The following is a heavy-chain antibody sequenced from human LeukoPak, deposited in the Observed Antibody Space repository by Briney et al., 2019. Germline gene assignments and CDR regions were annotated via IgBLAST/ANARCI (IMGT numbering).Heavy chain of an antibody. J-gene: IGHJ4*02. D-gene: IGHD5-18*01. CDR3: TSPSEFTTMDGFDS. CDR1: GFTFSRYW. CDR2: IDLDGRRT. V-gene: IGHV3-74*03. Sequence: GGSLRLSCAASGFTFSRYWMHWVRQAPGRGLVWVSGIDLDGRRTTYADSVKGRFTISRDNAKNTLYLQMNSLRGEDAAVYYCTSPSEFTTMDGFDSWGQGTLVTVSS.